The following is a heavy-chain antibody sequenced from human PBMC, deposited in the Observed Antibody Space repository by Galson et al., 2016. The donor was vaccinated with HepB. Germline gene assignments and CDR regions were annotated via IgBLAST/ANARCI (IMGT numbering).Heavy chain of an antibody. CDR3: AKGALKGGYYGFDV. J-gene: IGHJ6*02. CDR2: MNQDGSER. D-gene: IGHD3-16*01. V-gene: IGHV3-7*05. CDR1: GFTFSSYW. Sequence: SLRLSCAASGFTFSSYWMNWVRQAPGKGLEWVANMNQDGSERYYVDSVKGRFTVSRDNANNALYLQMNSLRAEDTAVYYCAKGALKGGYYGFDVWGQGTTVTVSS.